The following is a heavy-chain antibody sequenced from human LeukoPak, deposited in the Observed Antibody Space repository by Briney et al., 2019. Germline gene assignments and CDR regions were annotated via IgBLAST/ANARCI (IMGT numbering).Heavy chain of an antibody. Sequence: GESLKISCKGSGYSFTSYWIGWVRQMPGKGLEWMGIIYPGDSDTRYSPSFQDQVTISADKSISTAYPQWSSLKASDTAMYYCARSGQEVGDYYYYYYMDVWGKGTTVTVSS. CDR1: GYSFTSYW. CDR2: IYPGDSDT. V-gene: IGHV5-51*01. CDR3: ARSGQEVGDYYYYYYMDV. D-gene: IGHD3-10*01. J-gene: IGHJ6*03.